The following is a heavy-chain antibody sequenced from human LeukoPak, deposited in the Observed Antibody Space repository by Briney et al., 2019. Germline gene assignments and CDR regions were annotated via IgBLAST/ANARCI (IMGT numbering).Heavy chain of an antibody. CDR3: AVYYDSSGYYYSYFDY. CDR1: GGTFSSYA. CDR2: IIPIFGTA. V-gene: IGHV1-69*05. D-gene: IGHD3-22*01. J-gene: IGHJ4*02. Sequence: ASVKVSCKASGGTFSSYAISWVRQAPGQGLEWMGRIIPIFGTANYARKFQGRVTITTDESTSTAYMELSSLRSEDTAVYYCAVYYDSSGYYYSYFDYWGQGTLATVSS.